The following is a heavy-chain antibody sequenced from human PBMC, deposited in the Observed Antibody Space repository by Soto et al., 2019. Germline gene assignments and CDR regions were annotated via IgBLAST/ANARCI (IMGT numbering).Heavy chain of an antibody. D-gene: IGHD1-26*01. Sequence: GGSLRLSCLASGFIFRSYAMHWVRQAPGKGLEWVAVITYDGANGYYADSVRGRFAISRDNSKSTLFLQMNSLRPEDTAVYYCARAFSGSYPNFDYWGQGTLVTVSS. CDR2: ITYDGANG. J-gene: IGHJ4*02. V-gene: IGHV3-30*09. CDR3: ARAFSGSYPNFDY. CDR1: GFIFRSYA.